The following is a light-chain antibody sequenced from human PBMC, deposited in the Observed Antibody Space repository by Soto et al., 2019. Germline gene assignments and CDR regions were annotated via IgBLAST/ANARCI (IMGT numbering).Light chain of an antibody. CDR2: DNS. Sequence: QSVLTQTPSVSAAPGQKVTISCCGSSSNIGVKSVSWYQQLPRTAPKLLIYDNSERPSGIPDRFSASKSGTSATLGITGLQTGDEADYYCGTWDDSLSAVVFGGGTKLTVL. J-gene: IGLJ2*01. CDR1: SSNIGVKS. V-gene: IGLV1-51*01. CDR3: GTWDDSLSAVV.